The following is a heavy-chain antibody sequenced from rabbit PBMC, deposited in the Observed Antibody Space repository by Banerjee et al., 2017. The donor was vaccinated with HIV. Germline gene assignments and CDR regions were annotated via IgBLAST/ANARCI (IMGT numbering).Heavy chain of an antibody. J-gene: IGHJ4*01. D-gene: IGHD7-1*01. CDR2: IYNGDGST. CDR3: ARDLTGVTGWNFNL. Sequence: QEQLVESGGGLVQPEGSLTLTCKASGFDFSSNAMCWVRQAPGKGPEWIASIYNGDGSTYYANWVNGRFTISKTSWTTVTLQMTSLTAADTATYFCARDLTGVTGWNFNLWGQGTLVTVS. CDR1: GFDFSSNA. V-gene: IGHV1S47*01.